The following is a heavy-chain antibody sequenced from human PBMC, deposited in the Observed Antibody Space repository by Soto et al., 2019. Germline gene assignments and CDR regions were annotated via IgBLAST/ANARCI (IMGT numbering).Heavy chain of an antibody. V-gene: IGHV3-23*01. Sequence: GGSLRLSCAASGFTFSSYAMSWVRQAPGKGLEWVSAISGSGGSTYYADSVKGRFTISRDNSKNTLYLQMNSLRAEDTAVYYCAKDLPASSGWNPDAFDIWGQGTMVTVSS. J-gene: IGHJ3*02. D-gene: IGHD6-19*01. CDR3: AKDLPASSGWNPDAFDI. CDR1: GFTFSSYA. CDR2: ISGSGGST.